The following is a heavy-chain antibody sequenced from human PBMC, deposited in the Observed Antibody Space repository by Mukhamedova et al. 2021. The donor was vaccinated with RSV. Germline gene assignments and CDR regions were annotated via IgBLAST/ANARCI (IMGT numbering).Heavy chain of an antibody. Sequence: SSSSFFGGWVRQPPGKGLEWIGTIFYRGRTDYNSSLQSRVTISVDTSKKQSSLTLRSVTAADTAVYYCAAGRGDYWSRHFESCGRG. CDR1: SSSSFF. V-gene: IGHV4-39*07. J-gene: IGHJ4*02. D-gene: IGHD3-3*01. CDR2: IFYRGRT. CDR3: AAGRGDYWSRHFES.